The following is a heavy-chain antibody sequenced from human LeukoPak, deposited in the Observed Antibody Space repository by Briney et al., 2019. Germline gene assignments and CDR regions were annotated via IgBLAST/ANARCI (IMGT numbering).Heavy chain of an antibody. D-gene: IGHD3-10*01. CDR3: GRESDYYVSGLCDC. Sequence: YPSETLSLTCTVAGGSINRCDYYWSWIRQPPGKGLEWIGYIYYSGSTYYNPSLKSRVTISVDTSKNQFSLKLSSVTAADTAVYYCGRESDYYVSGLCDCWGQGTLVTVSS. CDR2: IYYSGST. V-gene: IGHV4-30-4*01. CDR1: GGSINRCDYY. J-gene: IGHJ4*02.